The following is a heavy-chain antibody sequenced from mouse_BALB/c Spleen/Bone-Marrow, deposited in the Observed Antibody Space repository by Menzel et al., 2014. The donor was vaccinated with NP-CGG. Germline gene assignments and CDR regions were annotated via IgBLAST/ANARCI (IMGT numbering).Heavy chain of an antibody. Sequence: QVQLKQSGPGQVAPSQSLSITCTVSGFSLSRYSVHWVRQPPGKGLEWLGVIWGGGSTDYNLGLKSRLSISKDNSKSQVFLKRNSLQTDDTAMYYCTRFITTGAMDYWGQGTSVTGSS. V-gene: IGHV2-6-4*01. CDR3: TRFITTGAMDY. CDR1: GFSLSRYS. J-gene: IGHJ4*01. CDR2: IWGGGST. D-gene: IGHD1-1*01.